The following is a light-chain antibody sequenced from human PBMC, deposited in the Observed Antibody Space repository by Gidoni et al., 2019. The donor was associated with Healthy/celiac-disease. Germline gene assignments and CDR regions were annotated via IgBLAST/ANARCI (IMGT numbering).Light chain of an antibody. J-gene: IGKJ5*01. CDR2: GAY. V-gene: IGKV3-20*01. Sequence: EIVLTHSPGTLSLSPGERATRSCRASQSVSSSYLAWYQQKPGQAPRLLIYGAYSRATGIPDRFSGSGFGTDFTLTISRLEPEDYAVYYCQQYGSSPQITFGQGTRLEIK. CDR1: QSVSSSY. CDR3: QQYGSSPQIT.